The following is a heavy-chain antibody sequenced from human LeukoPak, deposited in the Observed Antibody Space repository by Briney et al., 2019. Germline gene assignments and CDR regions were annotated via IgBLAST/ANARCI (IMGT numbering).Heavy chain of an antibody. D-gene: IGHD5-18*01. Sequence: GASVKVSCKASGGTFSSYAISWVRQAPGQGLEWMGRIIPILGIANYAQKFQGRVTITADKSTSTAYMELSSLRSEDTAVYYCARDCGYSYGTWGYYYYYYGMDVWGQGTTLTVSS. J-gene: IGHJ6*02. V-gene: IGHV1-69*04. CDR1: GGTFSSYA. CDR3: ARDCGYSYGTWGYYYYYYGMDV. CDR2: IIPILGIA.